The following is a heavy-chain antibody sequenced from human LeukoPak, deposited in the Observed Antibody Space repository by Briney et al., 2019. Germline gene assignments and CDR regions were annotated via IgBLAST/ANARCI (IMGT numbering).Heavy chain of an antibody. CDR1: GYIFSDYA. CDR2: INAGNGKT. J-gene: IGHJ4*02. V-gene: IGHV1-3*01. D-gene: IGHD4-17*01. Sequence: ASVKVSCKASGYIFSDYAIQWVRQAPGQGLEWMGWINAGNGKTKYSQKFQGRVTIARETSASTAYMELSGLRSEDTAVYYCARARWTSTVNTYYLDYWGQGTLVTVSS. CDR3: ARARWTSTVNTYYLDY.